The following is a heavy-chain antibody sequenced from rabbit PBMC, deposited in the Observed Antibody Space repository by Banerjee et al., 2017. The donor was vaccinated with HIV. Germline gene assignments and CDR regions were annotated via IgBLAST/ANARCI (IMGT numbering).Heavy chain of an antibody. CDR2: INAVTGKA. Sequence: QEQLVESGGGLVQPEGSLTLSCTASGFSFSDKAVMCWVRQAPGKGLEWIACINAVTGKAICGSLAKGRSNFSKTSSNTVTLPMTRQTTADTATYFCARDLTSDFGCTFDCWGQGTLVTVS. D-gene: IGHD1-1*01. CDR3: ARDLTSDFGCTFDC. V-gene: IGHV1S45*01. J-gene: IGHJ4*01. CDR1: GFSFSDKAV.